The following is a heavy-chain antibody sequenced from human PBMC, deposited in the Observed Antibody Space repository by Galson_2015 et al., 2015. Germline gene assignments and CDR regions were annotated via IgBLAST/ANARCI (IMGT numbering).Heavy chain of an antibody. J-gene: IGHJ6*02. CDR2: IYPGDSDT. CDR3: ARPNAVAGREEGYYYYGMDV. Sequence: QSGAEVKKPGESLKISCKGSGYSFTSYWIGWVRQMPGKGLEWMGIIYPGDSDTRYSPSFQGQVTISADKSISTAYLQWSSLKASDTAMYYCARPNAVAGREEGYYYYGMDVWGQGTTVTVSS. D-gene: IGHD6-19*01. V-gene: IGHV5-51*01. CDR1: GYSFTSYW.